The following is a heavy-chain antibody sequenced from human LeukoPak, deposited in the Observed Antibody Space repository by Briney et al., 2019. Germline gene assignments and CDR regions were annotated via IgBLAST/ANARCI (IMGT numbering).Heavy chain of an antibody. D-gene: IGHD6-13*01. CDR3: ARDMAAAGRGFGY. CDR2: ISSSGSTI. Sequence: GGSLRLSCAASGFTFSIYEMNWVRQAPGKGLEWISYISSSGSTIYYADSVKGRFTISRDNAKNSLYLQMNSLRAEDTAVYYCARDMAAAGRGFGYWGQGTLVTVSS. V-gene: IGHV3-48*03. J-gene: IGHJ4*02. CDR1: GFTFSIYE.